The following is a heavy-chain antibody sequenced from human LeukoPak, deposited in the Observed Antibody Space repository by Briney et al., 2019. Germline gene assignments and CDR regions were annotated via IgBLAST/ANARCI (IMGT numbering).Heavy chain of an antibody. Sequence: PSQTLSLTCTVSGGSISSGGYYWSWIRQHPGKGLEWIGYIYYSGSTYYNPSLKSRVTISVDTSKNQFSLKLSSVTAADTAVYYCARHVGTAAAGLGGYFDYWGQGALVTVSS. J-gene: IGHJ4*02. CDR2: IYYSGST. CDR1: GGSISSGGYY. CDR3: ARHVGTAAAGLGGYFDY. D-gene: IGHD6-13*01. V-gene: IGHV4-31*03.